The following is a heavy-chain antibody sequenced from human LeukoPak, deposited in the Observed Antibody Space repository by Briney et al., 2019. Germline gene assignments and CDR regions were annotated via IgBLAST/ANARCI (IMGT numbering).Heavy chain of an antibody. CDR1: GFTVTSNY. CDR3: ARVHNWNRHFDY. Sequence: PGGSLKLSCAASGFTVTSNYMSWVRQAPGKGLEWVSVIYSGGSTYYADSVKGRFTISRDNSKNTLYLQMNSLRAEDTAVYYCARVHNWNRHFDYWGRGTLVTVSS. D-gene: IGHD1-20*01. CDR2: IYSGGST. J-gene: IGHJ4*02. V-gene: IGHV3-53*01.